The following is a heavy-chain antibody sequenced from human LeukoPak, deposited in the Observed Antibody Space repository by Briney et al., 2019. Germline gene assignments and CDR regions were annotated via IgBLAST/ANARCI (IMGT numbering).Heavy chain of an antibody. J-gene: IGHJ3*02. D-gene: IGHD3-3*01. CDR1: GFTVDDYA. Sequence: GGSLRLSCAASGFTVDDYAMHWVRQAPGKGLEWVSGISWNSGSIGYADSVKGRFTISRDNAKNSLYLQMNSLRAEDTALYYCAKDRGNYDFWSGHSSVAFDIWGQGTMVTVSS. CDR2: ISWNSGSI. CDR3: AKDRGNYDFWSGHSSVAFDI. V-gene: IGHV3-9*01.